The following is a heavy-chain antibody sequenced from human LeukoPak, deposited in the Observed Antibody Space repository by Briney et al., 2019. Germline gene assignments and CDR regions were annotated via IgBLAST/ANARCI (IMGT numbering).Heavy chain of an antibody. CDR1: GGSISSYY. CDR3: ARDLPVVGATKAFDI. Sequence: KPSETLSLTCTVSGGSISSYYWSWIRQPAGKGLEWIGRIYTSGSTNYNPSLKSRVTMSVDTSKNQFSLKLSSVTAADTAVYYCARDLPVVGATKAFDIWGQGTMVTVSS. D-gene: IGHD1-26*01. CDR2: IYTSGST. J-gene: IGHJ3*02. V-gene: IGHV4-4*07.